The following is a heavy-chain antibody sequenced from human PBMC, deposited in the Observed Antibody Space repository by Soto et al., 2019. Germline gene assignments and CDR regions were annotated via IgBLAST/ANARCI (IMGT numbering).Heavy chain of an antibody. D-gene: IGHD5-12*01. Sequence: TSETLSLTCTVSGGSVSSAAYYWTWIRQRPGKGLERIGYIYYSGSTYYSPSLKCRLSISLDTSKTQFSLRLSSVTAADTAMYDCARARLRAVYAFDIWGQGTMVTVSS. V-gene: IGHV4-31*03. CDR2: IYYSGST. CDR1: GGSVSSAAYY. J-gene: IGHJ3*02. CDR3: ARARLRAVYAFDI.